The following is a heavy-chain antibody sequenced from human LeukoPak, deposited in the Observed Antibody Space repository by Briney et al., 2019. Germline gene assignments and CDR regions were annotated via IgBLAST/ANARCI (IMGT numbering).Heavy chain of an antibody. CDR2: IYTSGSS. V-gene: IGHV4-4*07. J-gene: IGHJ4*02. Sequence: PSETLSLTCTVSGGSFSPDYWSWIRQPAGQGLEWIGRIYTSGSSNYNPSLKSRDTMSVDTSKNQISLKLTSVTAADTAVYYCARDRFSGSFSGFDYWGQRALVTVSS. CDR1: GGSFSPDY. D-gene: IGHD1-26*01. CDR3: ARDRFSGSFSGFDY.